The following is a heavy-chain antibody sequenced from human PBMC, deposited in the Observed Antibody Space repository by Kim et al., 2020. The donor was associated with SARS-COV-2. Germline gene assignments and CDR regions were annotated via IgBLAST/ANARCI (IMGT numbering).Heavy chain of an antibody. J-gene: IGHJ4*02. CDR3: ARVVPPYERLDY. Sequence: YYVDSVKGRFTISRDNAKNSLYLQMNSLRAEDTAVYYCARVVPPYERLDYWGQGTLVTVSS. V-gene: IGHV3-7*01. D-gene: IGHD3-22*01.